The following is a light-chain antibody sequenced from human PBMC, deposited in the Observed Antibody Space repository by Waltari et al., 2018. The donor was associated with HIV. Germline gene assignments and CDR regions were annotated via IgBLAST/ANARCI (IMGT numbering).Light chain of an antibody. CDR1: PWSVSTTYY. CDR3: ALYMGSGVWV. J-gene: IGLJ3*02. V-gene: IGLV8-61*01. Sequence: QTVVTQEPSFSVSPGATVTLTCGFRPWSVSTTYYPLWYQQTPGQAPRTLIYNTDTRSSGVPDRFSGSIVGDKAVLTITGAQADDECDYYCALYMGSGVWVFGGGTTLTVL. CDR2: NTD.